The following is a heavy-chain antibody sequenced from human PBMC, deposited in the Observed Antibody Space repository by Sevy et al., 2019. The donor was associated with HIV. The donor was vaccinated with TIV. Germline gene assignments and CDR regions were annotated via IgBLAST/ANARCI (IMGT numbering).Heavy chain of an antibody. D-gene: IGHD2-2*03. Sequence: GGSLRLSCAASGFTFSSYGMHWVRQAPGKGLEWVAVIWYGGSNKYYADSVKGRFTISRDNSKNTLYLQMNSLRAEDTAVYYCARDGYCSSTSCYYYYGMDVWGQGTTVTVSS. CDR1: GFTFSSYG. CDR3: ARDGYCSSTSCYYYYGMDV. CDR2: IWYGGSNK. J-gene: IGHJ6*02. V-gene: IGHV3-33*01.